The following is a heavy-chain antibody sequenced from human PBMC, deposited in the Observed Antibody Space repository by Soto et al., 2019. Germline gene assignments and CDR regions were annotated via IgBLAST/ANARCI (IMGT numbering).Heavy chain of an antibody. CDR2: INPNSGGT. D-gene: IGHD3-9*01. Sequence: ASVKVSCKASGYTFTGCYMHWVRQAPGQGLEWMGWINPNSGGTNYAQKFQGWVTMTRDTSISTAYMELSRLRSDDTAVYYCARGSYDILTGQPFDAFDIWGQGTMVTVS. V-gene: IGHV1-2*04. CDR1: GYTFTGCY. J-gene: IGHJ3*02. CDR3: ARGSYDILTGQPFDAFDI.